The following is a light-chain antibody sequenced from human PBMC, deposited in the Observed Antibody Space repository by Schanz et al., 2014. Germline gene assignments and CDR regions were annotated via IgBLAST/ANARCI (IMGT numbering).Light chain of an antibody. J-gene: IGLJ3*02. CDR2: EVR. CDR3: SSYTTTYTPSWV. V-gene: IGLV2-8*01. CDR1: SSDVGGYNY. Sequence: QSVLTQPPSASGSPGQSVTISCTGSSSDVGGYNYVSWYQQHPGKAPKLIIYEVRKRPSGVPDRFSGSKSGNTASLTVSGLQAEDEADYYCSSYTTTYTPSWVFGGGTKLTVL.